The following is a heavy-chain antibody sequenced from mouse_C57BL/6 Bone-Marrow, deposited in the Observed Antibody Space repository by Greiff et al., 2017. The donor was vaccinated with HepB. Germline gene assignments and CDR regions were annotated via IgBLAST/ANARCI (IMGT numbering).Heavy chain of an antibody. Sequence: VQLKQSGPVLVKPGASVKMSCKASGYTFTDYYMNWVKQSHGKSLEWIGVINPYNGGTSYNQKFKGKATLTVDKSSSTAYMELNSLTSEDSAVYYCAGNYYGSRLYYYAMDYWGQGTSVTVSS. D-gene: IGHD1-1*01. J-gene: IGHJ4*01. CDR1: GYTFTDYY. V-gene: IGHV1-19*01. CDR2: INPYNGGT. CDR3: AGNYYGSRLYYYAMDY.